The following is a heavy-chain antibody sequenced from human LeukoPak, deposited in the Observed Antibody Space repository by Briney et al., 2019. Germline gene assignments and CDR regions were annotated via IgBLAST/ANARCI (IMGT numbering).Heavy chain of an antibody. Sequence: ASVKVSSKASGYSFTVYFMQWVGQAPGQGGEWMGWINPNSGDTNYAQKFQGRVTMTRDTSISTAYMELSRLRSDDAAVYYCARRFYYAMDVWGQGTTVTVSS. J-gene: IGHJ6*02. CDR3: ARRFYYAMDV. D-gene: IGHD3-16*01. CDR1: GYSFTVYF. V-gene: IGHV1-2*02. CDR2: INPNSGDT.